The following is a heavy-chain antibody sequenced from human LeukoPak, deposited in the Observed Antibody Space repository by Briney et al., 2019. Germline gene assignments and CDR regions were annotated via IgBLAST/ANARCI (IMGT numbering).Heavy chain of an antibody. J-gene: IGHJ3*02. CDR2: ISYDGSNK. D-gene: IGHD6-6*01. Sequence: GGSLRLSCAASGFTFSGYGMHWVRQAPGKGLEWVAVISYDGSNKYYADSVKGRFTISRDNSKNTLYLQMNSLRAEDTAVYYCARVEYGSSSNAFDIWGQGTMVTVSS. CDR1: GFTFSGYG. CDR3: ARVEYGSSSNAFDI. V-gene: IGHV3-30*03.